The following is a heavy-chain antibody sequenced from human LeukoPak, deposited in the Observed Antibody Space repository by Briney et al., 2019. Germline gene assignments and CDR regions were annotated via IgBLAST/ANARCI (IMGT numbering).Heavy chain of an antibody. V-gene: IGHV1-2*02. CDR2: INPDTGVT. Sequence: AASVKVSCKASGYTFTGHFIFWVRQSPGQRLELMACINPDTGVTNYAQKFQGRVTVASDTSISTAYLDISRLTSDDTALYYCSREASCDSTSCPQDYWGQGTLVSVSS. CDR3: SREASCDSTSCPQDY. J-gene: IGHJ4*02. D-gene: IGHD2-2*01. CDR1: GYTFTGHF.